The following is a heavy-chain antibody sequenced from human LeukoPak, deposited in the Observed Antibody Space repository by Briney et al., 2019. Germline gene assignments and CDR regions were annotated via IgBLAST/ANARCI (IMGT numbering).Heavy chain of an antibody. CDR1: GFTFGSYW. CDR3: ARDRTVTTGIDY. J-gene: IGHJ4*02. D-gene: IGHD4-17*01. V-gene: IGHV3-7*01. CDR2: IKQDGSEK. Sequence: GGSLRLSCAASGFTFGSYWMSWVRQALGKGLEWVANIKQDGSEKYYVDSVKGRFTISRVNAKNSLYLQMNSLRAEDTAVYYCARDRTVTTGIDYWGQGTLVTVSS.